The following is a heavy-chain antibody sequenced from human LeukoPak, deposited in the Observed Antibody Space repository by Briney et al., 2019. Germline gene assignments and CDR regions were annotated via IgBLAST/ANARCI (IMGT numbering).Heavy chain of an antibody. CDR2: INSGGSST. CDR1: GFTFSIYW. Sequence: PGGSLRLSCAASGFTFSIYWMHWVRHAPGKGLVWVSRINSGGSSTSYADSVKGRFTISRDNAKNTLYLQMDSLRAEDTAVYYCARDEDWSGYYGAFDIWGQGTMVTVSS. D-gene: IGHD3-3*01. V-gene: IGHV3-74*01. J-gene: IGHJ3*02. CDR3: ARDEDWSGYYGAFDI.